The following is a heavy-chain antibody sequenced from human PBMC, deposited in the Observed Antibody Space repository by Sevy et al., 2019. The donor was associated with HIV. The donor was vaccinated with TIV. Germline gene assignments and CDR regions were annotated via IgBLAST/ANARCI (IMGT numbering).Heavy chain of an antibody. J-gene: IGHJ6*03. CDR3: ARSVAANYMDV. D-gene: IGHD1-26*01. V-gene: IGHV4-59*01. Sequence: SGTLSLTCRVSGVSISSDYWSWIRQPPGKEPEWIGYIHHSGNSNYKTSLKSRVTMSVDTSKNQFSLNLGSVSAADTAVYYCARSVAANYMDVWGKGTTVTVSS. CDR1: GVSISSDY. CDR2: IHHSGNS.